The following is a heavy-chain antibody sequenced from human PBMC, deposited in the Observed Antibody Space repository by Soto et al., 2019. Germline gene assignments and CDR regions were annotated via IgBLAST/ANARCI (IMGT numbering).Heavy chain of an antibody. CDR1: GFTFSSYA. J-gene: IGHJ6*02. CDR2: ISGSGGST. Sequence: EVQLLESGGGLVQPGGSLRLSCAASGFTFSSYAMSWVRQAPGKGLEWVSAISGSGGSTYYADSVKGRFTISRDNSKNTLYLQMNSLRAEDTAVYYCAKDYYGSGSYGGSYYYYGMDVWGQGTTVTVSS. D-gene: IGHD3-10*01. V-gene: IGHV3-23*01. CDR3: AKDYYGSGSYGGSYYYYGMDV.